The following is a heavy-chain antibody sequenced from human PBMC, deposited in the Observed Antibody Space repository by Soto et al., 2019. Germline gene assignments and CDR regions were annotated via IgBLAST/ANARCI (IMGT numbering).Heavy chain of an antibody. CDR2: IYSDDYT. J-gene: IGHJ4*02. CDR3: AKRKFCPITTCFAY. V-gene: IGHV3-66*01. D-gene: IGHD3-10*01. CDR1: GFTVSSSY. Sequence: GGSLRLSCEASGFTVSSSYMSWVRQVPGKGLEWVSIIYSDDYTYYAASVKGRFTISRDNSRNTLYLQMNSLRVEDTAVYYCAKRKFCPITTCFAYWGQGPPVTVS.